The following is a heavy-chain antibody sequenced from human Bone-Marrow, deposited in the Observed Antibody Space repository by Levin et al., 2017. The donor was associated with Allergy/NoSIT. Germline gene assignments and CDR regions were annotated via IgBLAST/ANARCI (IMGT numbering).Heavy chain of an antibody. J-gene: IGHJ2*01. Sequence: GGSLRLSCKGSGYSFTTYWISWVRQMPGKGLEWMGIIYPGDSDTRYSPSFQGQVTISADKSISTAYLQWNSLKASDTAMYFCARGFSYDWHFDLWGRGTLVTVSS. D-gene: IGHD5-18*01. CDR3: ARGFSYDWHFDL. CDR1: GYSFTTYW. V-gene: IGHV5-51*01. CDR2: IYPGDSDT.